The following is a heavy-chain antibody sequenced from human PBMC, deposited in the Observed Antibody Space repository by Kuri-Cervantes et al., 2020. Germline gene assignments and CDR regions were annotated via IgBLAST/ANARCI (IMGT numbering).Heavy chain of an antibody. CDR3: ARDRGDQLLLDY. Sequence: GESLKISCADSGFTFSSYGMHWVRQTPGKGLEWVAVISYDGSNKYYADSVKGRFTISRDNSKNTLYLQMNSLRAEDTAVYYCARDRGDQLLLDYWGQGTLVTVSS. CDR2: ISYDGSNK. D-gene: IGHD2-2*01. V-gene: IGHV3-30*03. CDR1: GFTFSSYG. J-gene: IGHJ4*02.